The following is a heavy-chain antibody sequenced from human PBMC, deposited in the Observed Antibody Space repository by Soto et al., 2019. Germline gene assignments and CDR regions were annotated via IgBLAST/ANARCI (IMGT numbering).Heavy chain of an antibody. V-gene: IGHV3-30*03. CDR3: ARDRDYYDSSGYDAFDI. J-gene: IGHJ3*02. CDR2: VSYEGNNK. Sequence: GGSLRLSCAASGFTFSSYAMHWVRQAPGKGLEWVAIVSYEGNNKYYANSVKGRFTISRDNSRNTLYLQLNSLRAEDTSVYYCARDRDYYDSSGYDAFDIWGQGTMVTVSS. D-gene: IGHD3-22*01. CDR1: GFTFSSYA.